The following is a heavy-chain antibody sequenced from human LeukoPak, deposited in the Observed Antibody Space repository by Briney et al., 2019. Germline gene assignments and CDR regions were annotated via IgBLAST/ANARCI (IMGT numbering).Heavy chain of an antibody. J-gene: IGHJ5*02. CDR3: ARGIGAYCSSTSCYADWFDP. CDR1: GGSFSGYY. V-gene: IGHV4-34*01. CDR2: INHSGST. Sequence: SETLSLTCAVYGGSFSGYYWSWIRQPPGKGLEWIGEINHSGSTNYNPSLKSRVTISVDTSKNQFSLKLSSVTAADTAVYYCARGIGAYCSSTSCYADWFDPWGQGTLVTVSS. D-gene: IGHD2-2*01.